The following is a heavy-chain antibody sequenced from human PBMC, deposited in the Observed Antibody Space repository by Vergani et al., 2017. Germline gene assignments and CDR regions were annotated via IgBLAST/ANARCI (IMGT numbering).Heavy chain of an antibody. V-gene: IGHV4-31*03. J-gene: IGHJ4*02. CDR1: GGSISSGGYY. Sequence: QVQLQESGPGLVKPSQTLSLTCTVSGGSISSGGYYWSWIRQHPGKGLEWIRYIYYSGSTYYNPSLKSRVTISVETSKNQFSLMLSSVTAADTAVYYCSRGGEAVAGQRVDFDYWGQGTLVTVSS. D-gene: IGHD6-19*01. CDR2: IYYSGST. CDR3: SRGGEAVAGQRVDFDY.